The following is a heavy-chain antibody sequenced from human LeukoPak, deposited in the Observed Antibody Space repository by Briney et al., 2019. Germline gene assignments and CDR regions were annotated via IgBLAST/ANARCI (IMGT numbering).Heavy chain of an antibody. Sequence: ASVKVSCKASGGTFSSYAISWVRQAPGQGLEWMGRIIPIFGTANYAQKFQGRVTITTDESTSTVYMELSSLESEDTAVYYCAREDSSGFGAPDYWGQGTLVAVSS. CDR2: IIPIFGTA. CDR1: GGTFSSYA. J-gene: IGHJ4*02. CDR3: AREDSSGFGAPDY. D-gene: IGHD6-19*01. V-gene: IGHV1-69*05.